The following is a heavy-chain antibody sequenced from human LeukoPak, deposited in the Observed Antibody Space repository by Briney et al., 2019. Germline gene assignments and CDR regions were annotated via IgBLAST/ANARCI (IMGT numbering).Heavy chain of an antibody. Sequence: GRSLRLSCAASGFTFGSFAMHWVRQAPGKGLEWVAVISYDGSHKYYADSVKGRFTVSRDNSKNSLYLQMNSLRPEDTAVNYWARDPVFHYDSGSLIEYWGQETLVTVSS. CDR3: ARDPVFHYDSGSLIEY. CDR2: ISYDGSHK. D-gene: IGHD3-10*01. V-gene: IGHV3-30*04. CDR1: GFTFGSFA. J-gene: IGHJ4*02.